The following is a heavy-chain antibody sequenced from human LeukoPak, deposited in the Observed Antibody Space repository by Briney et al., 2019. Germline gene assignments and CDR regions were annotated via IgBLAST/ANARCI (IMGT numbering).Heavy chain of an antibody. V-gene: IGHV4-59*01. J-gene: IGHJ5*01. Sequence: SETLSLTCSVSGDSISTYSWSWIRQPPGKGLEWIGYLHNSGITYYNPSLKSRVTISADTSRNHFSLRLTSVTAADTAVYYCARGVPNCSRTSCYFNSWGQGTLVTVSS. CDR2: LHNSGIT. CDR3: ARGVPNCSRTSCYFNS. D-gene: IGHD2-2*01. CDR1: GDSISTYS.